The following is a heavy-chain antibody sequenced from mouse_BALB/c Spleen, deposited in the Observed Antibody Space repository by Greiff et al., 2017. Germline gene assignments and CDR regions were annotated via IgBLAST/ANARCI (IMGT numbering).Heavy chain of an antibody. V-gene: IGHV5-6-5*01. Sequence: EVKLMESGGGLVKPGGSLKLSCAASGFTFSSYAMSWVRQTPEKRLEWVASISSGGSTYYPDSVKGRFTISRDNARNILYLQMSSLRSEDTAMYYCAREVSYEFAYWGQGTLVTVSA. CDR3: AREVSYEFAY. D-gene: IGHD2-14*01. CDR2: ISSGGST. CDR1: GFTFSSYA. J-gene: IGHJ3*01.